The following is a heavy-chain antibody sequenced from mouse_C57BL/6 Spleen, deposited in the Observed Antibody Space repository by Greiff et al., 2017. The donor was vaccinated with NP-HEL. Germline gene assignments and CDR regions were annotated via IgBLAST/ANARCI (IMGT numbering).Heavy chain of an antibody. J-gene: IGHJ1*03. CDR3: ARIYYYGSSYWYFDV. V-gene: IGHV14-2*01. D-gene: IGHD1-1*01. CDR1: GFNIKDYY. Sequence: VQLQQSGAELVKPGASVKLSCTASGFNIKDYYMHWVKQRTEQGLEWIGRIDPEDGETKYAPKFPGKATITADTSSNTAYLQLSSLTSEETAVYYCARIYYYGSSYWYFDVWGTGTTVTVSS. CDR2: IDPEDGET.